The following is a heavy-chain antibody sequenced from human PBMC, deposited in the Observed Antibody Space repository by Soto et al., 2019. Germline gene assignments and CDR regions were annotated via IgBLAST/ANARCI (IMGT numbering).Heavy chain of an antibody. CDR3: ATEPIYYNDGSGYYPLGH. V-gene: IGHV1-18*04. J-gene: IGHJ4*02. Sequence: ASVKVSCKVSGYSFATYGFSWVRQAPGQGLECVGWISAHNGDTHYSHKFQGRATLTTDTSTNTGYMELRSLTSDDTAVYLCATEPIYYNDGSGYYPLGHWGQGTLVTVSS. CDR2: ISAHNGDT. CDR1: GYSFATYG. D-gene: IGHD3-22*01.